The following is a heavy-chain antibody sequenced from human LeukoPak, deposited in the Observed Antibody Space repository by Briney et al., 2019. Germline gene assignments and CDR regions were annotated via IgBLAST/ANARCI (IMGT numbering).Heavy chain of an antibody. Sequence: SETLSLTCTVSGGSISSYYWSWIRQPPGKGLEWIGYIYYSGSTNYNPSLKSRVTISVDTSKNQFSLKLSSVTAADTAVYYCARDQGHSYGYFDYWGQGTLVTVSS. CDR2: IYYSGST. J-gene: IGHJ4*02. CDR1: GGSISSYY. D-gene: IGHD5-18*01. CDR3: ARDQGHSYGYFDY. V-gene: IGHV4-59*12.